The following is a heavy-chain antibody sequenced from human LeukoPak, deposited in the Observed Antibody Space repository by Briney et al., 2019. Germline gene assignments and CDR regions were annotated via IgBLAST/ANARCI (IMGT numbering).Heavy chain of an antibody. CDR3: ARIRCSGGSCPDV. CDR1: GYSFTSYW. Sequence: GESLKISCKGPGYSFTSYWIGWVRQMPGKGLEWMGIIYPGDSDTRYSPSFQGQVTISADKSISTAYLQWSSLKASDTAMYYCARIRCSGGSCPDVWGQGTTVTVSS. D-gene: IGHD2-15*01. CDR2: IYPGDSDT. V-gene: IGHV5-51*01. J-gene: IGHJ6*02.